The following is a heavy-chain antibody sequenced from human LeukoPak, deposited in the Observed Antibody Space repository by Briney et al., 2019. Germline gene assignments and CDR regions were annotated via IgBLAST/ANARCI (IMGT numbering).Heavy chain of an antibody. D-gene: IGHD3-10*01. J-gene: IGHJ5*02. CDR3: ARFHGSGSLNWFDP. V-gene: IGHV4-30-2*01. Sequence: SETLSLTCTVSGGSISSGGYSWSWIRQPPGKGLEWIGYIYHSGSTYYNPSLKSRVTISVDRSKNQFSLKLSSVTAADTAVYYCARFHGSGSLNWFDPWGQGTLVTVSS. CDR2: IYHSGST. CDR1: GGSISSGGYS.